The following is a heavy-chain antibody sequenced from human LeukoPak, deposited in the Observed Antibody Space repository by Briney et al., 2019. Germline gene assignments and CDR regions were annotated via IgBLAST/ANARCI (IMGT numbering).Heavy chain of an antibody. J-gene: IGHJ4*02. CDR2: ISSSSSTI. CDR3: ARGDRRITIFGVVIRPPDY. V-gene: IGHV3-48*01. D-gene: IGHD3-3*01. Sequence: GGSLRLSCAASGFTFSSYGMNWVRQAPGKGLEWVSYISSSSSTIYYADSVKGRFTISRDNAKNSLYLQMNSLRAEDTAVYYCARGDRRITIFGVVIRPPDYWGQGTLVTVSS. CDR1: GFTFSSYG.